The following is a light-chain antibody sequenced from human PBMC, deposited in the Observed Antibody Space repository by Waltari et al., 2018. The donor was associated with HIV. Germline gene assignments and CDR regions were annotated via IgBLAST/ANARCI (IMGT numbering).Light chain of an antibody. CDR2: AAS. V-gene: IGKV1-39*01. CDR3: QQSYSTPWT. Sequence: DIQMTQSPSSLSASVGDRVTIKCRASQSISSYLNWYQQKPGKAPKLLIYAASSLQSGVPSRFSGSGSGTDFTLTISSLQPEDFATYYCQQSYSTPWTFGQGTMVESK. J-gene: IGKJ1*01. CDR1: QSISSY.